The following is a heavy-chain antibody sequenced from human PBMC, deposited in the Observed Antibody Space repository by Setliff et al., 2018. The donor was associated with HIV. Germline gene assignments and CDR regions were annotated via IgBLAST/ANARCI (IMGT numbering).Heavy chain of an antibody. V-gene: IGHV1-69*10. J-gene: IGHJ6*04. CDR2: IIPILGIA. Sequence: SVKVSCKASGGTFSSYAISWVRQAPGQGLEWMGGIIPILGIANYAQKFQGRVTITTDESTTAASMELRSLRSDDTAGYYCARGKGVGGVIITGGLDVWGKGTTVTVSS. CDR3: ARGKGVGGVIITGGLDV. CDR1: GGTFSSYA. D-gene: IGHD3-10*01.